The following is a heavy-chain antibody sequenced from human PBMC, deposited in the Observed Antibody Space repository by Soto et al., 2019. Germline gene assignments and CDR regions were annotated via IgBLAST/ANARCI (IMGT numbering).Heavy chain of an antibody. J-gene: IGHJ6*02. Sequence: GSLRLSCAASGFTFSDYYMSWIRQAPGKGLEWVSYISSSGSTIYYADSVKGRFTISRDNAKNSLYLQMNSLRAEDTAVYYCARAQITKHYYYGMDVWGQGTTVTVSS. CDR2: ISSSGSTI. CDR3: ARAQITKHYYYGMDV. V-gene: IGHV3-11*01. CDR1: GFTFSDYY. D-gene: IGHD3-10*01.